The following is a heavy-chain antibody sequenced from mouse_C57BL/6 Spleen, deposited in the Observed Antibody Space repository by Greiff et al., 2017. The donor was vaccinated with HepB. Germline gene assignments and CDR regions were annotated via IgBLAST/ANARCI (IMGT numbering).Heavy chain of an antibody. V-gene: IGHV1-81*01. D-gene: IGHD1-1*01. CDR3: ARDCYGSSPFGY. CDR2: IYPRSGNT. Sequence: QVQLQQSGAELARPGASVKLSCKASGYTFTSYGISWVKQRTGQGLEWIGEIYPRSGNTYYNEKFKGKATLTADKSSSTAYMELRSLTSEDSAVYFCARDCYGSSPFGYWGQGTTLTVSS. CDR1: GYTFTSYG. J-gene: IGHJ2*01.